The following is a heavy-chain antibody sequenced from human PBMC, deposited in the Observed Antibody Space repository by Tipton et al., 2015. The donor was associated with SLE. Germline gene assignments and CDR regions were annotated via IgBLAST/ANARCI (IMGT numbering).Heavy chain of an antibody. V-gene: IGHV3-30*04. CDR3: ARDQDAWGYDSSGYFYPLGY. CDR1: GFTFSSYA. CDR2: ISYDGSNG. D-gene: IGHD3-22*01. J-gene: IGHJ4*02. Sequence: QLVQSGGGVVQPGGSLRLSCSASGFTFSSYAMHWVRQAPGKGREWVALISYDGSNGYYADSVKGRFTISRDNSQNTLYLQMNSLRAEDTAVYYCARDQDAWGYDSSGYFYPLGYWGQGTLVTVTS.